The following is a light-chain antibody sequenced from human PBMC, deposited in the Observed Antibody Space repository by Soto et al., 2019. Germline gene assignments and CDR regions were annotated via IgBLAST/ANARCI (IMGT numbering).Light chain of an antibody. CDR2: GAS. V-gene: IGKV3-15*01. CDR3: HQYNNGPQT. J-gene: IGKJ1*01. CDR1: QSVFSN. Sequence: EIVMTQSPATLSVSPGERATLSCRASQSVFSNLAWYQQKPGQTPRLLIYGASTRASGIPARFSGSGSGTEFTLTISSLQSEYFAVYYCHQYNNGPQTFGQGTKVEMK.